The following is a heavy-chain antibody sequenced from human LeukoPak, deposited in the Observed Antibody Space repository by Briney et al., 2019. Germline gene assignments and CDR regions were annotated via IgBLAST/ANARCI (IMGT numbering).Heavy chain of an antibody. V-gene: IGHV4-34*01. Sequence: PSETLSLTCAVYGGFFSGYYWSWIRQPPGKGLEWIGEINHSGSTNYNPSLKSRVTISVDTSKNQFSLKLSSVTAADTAVYYCARTVKYSYGYSWFDYWGQGTLVTVSS. J-gene: IGHJ4*02. CDR1: GGFFSGYY. CDR3: ARTVKYSYGYSWFDY. D-gene: IGHD5-18*01. CDR2: INHSGST.